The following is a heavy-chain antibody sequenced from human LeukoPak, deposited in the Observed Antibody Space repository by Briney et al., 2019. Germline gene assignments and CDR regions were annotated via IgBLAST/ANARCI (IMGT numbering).Heavy chain of an antibody. Sequence: PGGSLRLSCAASGFTFDDYGMSWVRQAPGKGLEWVSGINWNGGSTGYADFVKGRFTISRDNAKNSLYLQMNSLRAEDTALYYCARDFCSGGSCYPVGYWGQGTLVTVSS. D-gene: IGHD2-15*01. CDR2: INWNGGST. V-gene: IGHV3-20*04. J-gene: IGHJ4*02. CDR1: GFTFDDYG. CDR3: ARDFCSGGSCYPVGY.